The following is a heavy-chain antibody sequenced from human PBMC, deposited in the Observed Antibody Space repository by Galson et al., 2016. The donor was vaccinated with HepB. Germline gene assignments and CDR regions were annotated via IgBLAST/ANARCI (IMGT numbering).Heavy chain of an antibody. Sequence: SLRLSCAASGLNVTSDYMHWVRQAPGKGLEWISVIYSGGTTFYADSVKGRFTISRDIFKNTIYLQMSSLRAEDTALYFCARGSYSRGHDWGQGTLVTVSS. CDR2: IYSGGTT. CDR3: ARGSYSRGHD. V-gene: IGHV3-53*01. CDR1: GLNVTSDY. J-gene: IGHJ4*02. D-gene: IGHD3-10*01.